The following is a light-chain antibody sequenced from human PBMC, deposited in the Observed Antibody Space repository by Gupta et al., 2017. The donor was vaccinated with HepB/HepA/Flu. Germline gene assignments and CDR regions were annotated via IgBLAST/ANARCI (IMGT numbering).Light chain of an antibody. J-gene: IGLJ3*02. CDR2: EDS. Sequence: NFMLTQPPSASEAPGKTVTSSCTRSSGSIDSTYVQWYQQRPGSAPTNVMYEDSRRPPGVPDRLSCDIDTSSTSASINISGLKAEDAAYYESQYYDSSRRWVFGGGTKLTVL. CDR1: SGSIDSTY. CDR3: QYYDSSRRWV. V-gene: IGLV6-57*03.